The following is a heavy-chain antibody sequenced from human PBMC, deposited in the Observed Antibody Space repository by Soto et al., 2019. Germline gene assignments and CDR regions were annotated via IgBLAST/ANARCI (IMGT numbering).Heavy chain of an antibody. CDR1: GYTFTSYD. CDR2: MNPNSGNT. V-gene: IGHV1-8*01. J-gene: IGHJ5*02. CDR3: ARARSAAGTGWFDP. Sequence: QVQLVQSGAEVKKPGASVKVSCKASGYTFTSYDINWVRQATGQGLEWMGWMNPNSGNTAYAQKFQGRVTMTRNTPISTASMQLRSLRSEDTAVYYCARARSAAGTGWFDPWGQGTLVTVSS. D-gene: IGHD6-13*01.